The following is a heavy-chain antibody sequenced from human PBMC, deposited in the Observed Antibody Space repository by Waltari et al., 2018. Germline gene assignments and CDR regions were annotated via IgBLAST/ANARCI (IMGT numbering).Heavy chain of an antibody. CDR2: INHSGST. CDR3: ARGPWRLERSFDY. V-gene: IGHV4-34*01. CDR1: GGSFSGYY. J-gene: IGHJ4*02. D-gene: IGHD1-1*01. Sequence: QVQLQQWGAGLLKPSETLSLTCAVYGGSFSGYYWSWIPQPPGKGLEWIGEINHSGSTNYHPSLKSRVTISVDTSKNQFSLKLSSVTAADTAVYYCARGPWRLERSFDYWGQGTLVTVSS.